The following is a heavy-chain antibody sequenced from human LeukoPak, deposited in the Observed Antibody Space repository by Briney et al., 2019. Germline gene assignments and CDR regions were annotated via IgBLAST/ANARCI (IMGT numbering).Heavy chain of an antibody. CDR3: ARGHGDNASGY. D-gene: IGHD4-17*01. CDR1: GGSISSGGYS. CDR2: IYHSGST. J-gene: IGHJ4*02. V-gene: IGHV4-30-2*01. Sequence: SQTLSLTCAVSGGSISSGGYSWSWIRQPPGKGLEWIGYIYHSGSTYYNPSLKSRVTISVDRSKNQFSLKLSSVTAADTAVYYCARGHGDNASGYWGQGTLITVSS.